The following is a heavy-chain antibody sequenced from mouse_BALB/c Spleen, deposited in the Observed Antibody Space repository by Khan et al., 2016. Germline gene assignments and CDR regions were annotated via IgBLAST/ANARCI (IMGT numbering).Heavy chain of an antibody. Sequence: QVQLQQPGAELVKGGASVKMSCKASGYTFTRYWMHWVKQRLGQGLEWVAETNPTNGRTYYNEKMKSKATLTEDKHSSTAYMLHSGPTFEDSAVYYCAIINKIVSTYFDYWGQGTTLPVSS. CDR3: AIINKIVSTYFDY. CDR2: TNPTNGRT. D-gene: IGHD1-1*01. CDR1: GYTFTRYW. V-gene: IGHV1S81*02. J-gene: IGHJ2*01.